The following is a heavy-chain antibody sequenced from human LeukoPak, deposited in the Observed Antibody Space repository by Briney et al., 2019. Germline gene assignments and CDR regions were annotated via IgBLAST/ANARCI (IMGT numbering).Heavy chain of an antibody. CDR2: IYTSGST. Sequence: PSETLSLTCTVSGYSISSGYYWGWIRQPPGKGLEWIGRIYTSGSTNYNPSLKSRVTISVDTSKNQFSLKLSSVTAADTAVYYCARVGYGDLSYYYYIDVWGKGTTVTISS. CDR3: ARVGYGDLSYYYYIDV. CDR1: GYSISSGYY. J-gene: IGHJ6*03. V-gene: IGHV4-38-2*02. D-gene: IGHD4-17*01.